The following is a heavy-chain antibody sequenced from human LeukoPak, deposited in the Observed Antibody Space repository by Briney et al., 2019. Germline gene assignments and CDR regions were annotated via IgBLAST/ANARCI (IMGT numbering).Heavy chain of an antibody. CDR2: IWYDGSNK. Sequence: GGSLGLSCAASGFTYSSYGMHWVRQAPGKGLEGGAFIWYDGSNKYYADSVKGRFTISRDNSKNTVYLQMNSLRVEDTAVYYCARELSPAVKFYFDSWGQGTQVTVSS. J-gene: IGHJ4*02. D-gene: IGHD2/OR15-2a*01. CDR3: ARELSPAVKFYFDS. CDR1: GFTYSSYG. V-gene: IGHV3-33*01.